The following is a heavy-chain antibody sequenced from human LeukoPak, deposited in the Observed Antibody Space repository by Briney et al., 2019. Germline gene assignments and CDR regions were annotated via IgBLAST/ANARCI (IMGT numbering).Heavy chain of an antibody. CDR1: GYSFTSYW. V-gene: IGHV5-10-1*01. D-gene: IGHD2-15*01. CDR3: ARRFGYCSGGSCPNVAFDI. Sequence: GESLKISCKGSGYSFTSYWISWVRQMPGKGLEWMGRIDPSDSYTNYSPSFQGHVTISADKSISTAYLQWSSLKASDTAMYYCARRFGYCSGGSCPNVAFDIWGQGTMVTVSS. CDR2: IDPSDSYT. J-gene: IGHJ3*02.